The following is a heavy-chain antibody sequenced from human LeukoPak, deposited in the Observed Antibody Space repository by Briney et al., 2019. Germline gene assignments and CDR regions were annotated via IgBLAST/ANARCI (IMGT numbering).Heavy chain of an antibody. D-gene: IGHD1-26*01. V-gene: IGHV3-7*01. CDR3: ASAAGWEFGY. CDR2: IKEDGSDK. Sequence: GGSLRLSCVASVSSGLTRWMNWVRQAPGKGLEWVATIKEDGSDKYYVDSVKGRFTISRDNAKNYVYLQMNSLRVEDTAVYYCASAAGWEFGYWGQRRLVTVSS. J-gene: IGHJ4*02. CDR1: VSSGLTRW.